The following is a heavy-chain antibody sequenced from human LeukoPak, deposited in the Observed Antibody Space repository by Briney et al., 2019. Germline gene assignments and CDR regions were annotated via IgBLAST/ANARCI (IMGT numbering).Heavy chain of an antibody. CDR2: IYHSGST. V-gene: IGHV4-38-2*01. J-gene: IGHJ4*02. Sequence: HPSETLSLTSAVSGYSISSGYYWGWIRQPPGKGLEWIGNIYHSGSTYKNPSLKSRVTISLDTSKNQFSLSLSSVTAADTAMYYCARLSGAPIRHPIYHFDYWGQGTLVTVSS. CDR3: ARLSGAPIRHPIYHFDY. CDR1: GYSISSGYY. D-gene: IGHD2-2*02.